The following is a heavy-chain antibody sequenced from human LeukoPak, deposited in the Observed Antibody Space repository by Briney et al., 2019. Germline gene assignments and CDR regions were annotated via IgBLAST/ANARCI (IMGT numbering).Heavy chain of an antibody. Sequence: PSETLSLTCAVSGGSISSGGYSWSWIRQPPGKGLEWIGYIYHSGSTYYNPSLKSRVTISVDTSKNQFSLKLSSVTAADTAVYYCARGYYDFWVDYWGQGTLVTVSS. CDR2: IYHSGST. J-gene: IGHJ4*02. CDR1: GGSISSGGYS. V-gene: IGHV4-30-2*01. D-gene: IGHD3-3*01. CDR3: ARGYYDFWVDY.